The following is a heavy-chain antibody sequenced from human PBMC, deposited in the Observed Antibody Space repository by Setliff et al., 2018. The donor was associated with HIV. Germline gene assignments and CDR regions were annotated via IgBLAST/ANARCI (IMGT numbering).Heavy chain of an antibody. CDR3: ARASWECEPSAEYFQH. Sequence: ASVKVSCKASGYTFTSYGISWVRQAPGQGLEWMGWISAYNGNTNSAQKVQGRVTMTTDTSTSTAYTELRSLRSDDTAVYYCARASWECEPSAEYFQHWGQGTLVTVSS. J-gene: IGHJ1*01. D-gene: IGHD1-26*01. CDR2: ISAYNGNT. V-gene: IGHV1-18*01. CDR1: GYTFTSYG.